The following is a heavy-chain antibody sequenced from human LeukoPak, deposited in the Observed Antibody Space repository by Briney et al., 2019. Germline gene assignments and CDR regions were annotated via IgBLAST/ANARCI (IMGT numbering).Heavy chain of an antibody. CDR2: IIPIFGTA. CDR3: ASNLEMATITLYYFDY. D-gene: IGHD5-24*01. J-gene: IGHJ4*02. Sequence: SVKVSCKASGGTFSSYAISWVRQAPRQGLEWMGRIIPIFGTANYAQKFQGRVTITADESTSTAYMELSSLRSEDTAVYYCASNLEMATITLYYFDYWGQGTLVTVTS. V-gene: IGHV1-69*15. CDR1: GGTFSSYA.